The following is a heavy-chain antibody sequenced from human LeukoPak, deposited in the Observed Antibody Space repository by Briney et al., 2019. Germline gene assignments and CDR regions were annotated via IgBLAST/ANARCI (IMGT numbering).Heavy chain of an antibody. CDR2: ISAYNGNT. V-gene: IGHV1-18*01. D-gene: IGHD1-26*01. J-gene: IGHJ6*02. CDR1: GYTFTSYG. Sequence: ASVTVSCKASGYTFTSYGISWVRQAPGQGLEWMGWISAYNGNTNYAQKLQGRVTMTTDTSTSTAYMELRSLRSDDTAVYYCARDRLSGSSSPTVLRGSEMDVWGQGTTVTVSS. CDR3: ARDRLSGSSSPTVLRGSEMDV.